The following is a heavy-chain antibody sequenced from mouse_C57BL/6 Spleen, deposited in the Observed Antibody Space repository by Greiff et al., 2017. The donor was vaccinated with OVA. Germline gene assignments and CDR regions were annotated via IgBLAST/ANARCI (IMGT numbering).Heavy chain of an antibody. V-gene: IGHV2-2*01. D-gene: IGHD2-4*01. CDR1: GFSLTSYG. CDR2: IWSGGST. CDR3: ARNSDYDFYFDY. Sequence: VQRVESGPGLVQPSQSLSITCTVSGFSLTSYGVHWVRQSPGKGLEWLGVIWSGGSTDYNAAFISRLSISKDNSKSQVFFKMNSLQADDTAIYYCARNSDYDFYFDYWGQGTTLTVSS. J-gene: IGHJ2*01.